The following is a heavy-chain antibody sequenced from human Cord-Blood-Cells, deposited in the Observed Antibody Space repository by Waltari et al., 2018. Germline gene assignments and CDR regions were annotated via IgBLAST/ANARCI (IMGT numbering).Heavy chain of an antibody. CDR2: INAGNGNT. Sequence: QVQLVQSGAEVKKPGASVKVSCKASGYTFTSYAMHWVRQAPGQRLEWMGWINAGNGNTKYSQKFQGRVTITRDTSASTAYMELSRLRSEDTAVYYCARARRQQLIHFDYWGQGTLVTVS. CDR1: GYTFTSYA. J-gene: IGHJ4*02. V-gene: IGHV1-3*01. D-gene: IGHD6-6*01. CDR3: ARARRQQLIHFDY.